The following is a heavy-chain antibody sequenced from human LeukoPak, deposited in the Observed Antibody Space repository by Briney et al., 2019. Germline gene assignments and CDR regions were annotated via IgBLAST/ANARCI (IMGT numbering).Heavy chain of an antibody. V-gene: IGHV3-7*01. CDR1: GFTFSSAW. Sequence: GGSLRLSCAASGFTFSSAWLSWVRQAPGKGLEWVANIKQDGSEKYYVDSVKGRFTISRDNAKNSLYLQMNSLRAEDTAVYYCARDLTPYGDYGAFDIWGQGTMVTVSS. D-gene: IGHD4-17*01. CDR2: IKQDGSEK. CDR3: ARDLTPYGDYGAFDI. J-gene: IGHJ3*02.